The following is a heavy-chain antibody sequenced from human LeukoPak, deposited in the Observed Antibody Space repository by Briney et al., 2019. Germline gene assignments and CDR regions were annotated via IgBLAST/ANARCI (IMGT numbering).Heavy chain of an antibody. CDR3: ARISVAVAGDLGYYYGMDV. Sequence: SQTLSLTCAISGDSVSSNSAAWNWIRQSPSRGLEWLGRTYYRSKWYNDYAVSVKSRITINPDTSKNQLSLQLNSVTPEDTAVYYCARISVAVAGDLGYYYGMDVWGKGTTVTVSS. CDR2: TYYRSKWYN. D-gene: IGHD6-19*01. J-gene: IGHJ6*04. CDR1: GDSVSSNSAA. V-gene: IGHV6-1*01.